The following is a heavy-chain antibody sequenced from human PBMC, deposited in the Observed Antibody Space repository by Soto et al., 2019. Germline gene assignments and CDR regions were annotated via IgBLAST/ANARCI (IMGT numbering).Heavy chain of an antibody. CDR2: IYHSGSA. J-gene: IGHJ4*02. V-gene: IGHV4-4*02. CDR3: ARYASGSSYFDY. CDR1: SGSISSLNW. Sequence: QVQLQESGPGLVKPSGTLSLTCAVSSGSISSLNWWTWVRQPPGKGLEWIGEIYHSGSANYSPSLKSRVTMSVDKSKNQFSLNLTSVTAADTAVYYCARYASGSSYFDYWGQGTLVTVSS. D-gene: IGHD3-10*01.